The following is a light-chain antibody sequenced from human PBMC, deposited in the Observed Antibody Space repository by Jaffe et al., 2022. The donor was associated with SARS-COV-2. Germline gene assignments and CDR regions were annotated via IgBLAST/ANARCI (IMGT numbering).Light chain of an antibody. Sequence: QSVLTQPPSVSAAPGQKVTISCSGSSSNIGDNYVSWYQQLPGTAPKLLIYDNNKRPSGDPDRFSGSKSGTSATLGIAGLQTGDEADYYCGTWDNSLSAVVFGGGTKLTVL. J-gene: IGLJ3*02. V-gene: IGLV1-51*01. CDR1: SSNIGDNY. CDR3: GTWDNSLSAVV. CDR2: DNN.